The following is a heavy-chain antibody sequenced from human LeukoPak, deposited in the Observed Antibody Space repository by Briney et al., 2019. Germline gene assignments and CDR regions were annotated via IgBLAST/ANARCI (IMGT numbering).Heavy chain of an antibody. J-gene: IGHJ4*02. CDR3: ARAGDNSGYSDY. CDR2: INHRGRT. Sequence: PSETLSLTCAVYGGSFSGYYWSWIRQPPGKGLEWIGEINHRGRTNYNPSLKSRVTISVDTSKNQFSLKLSSVTAADTAVYYCARAGDNSGYSDYWGQGTLVTVSS. V-gene: IGHV4-34*01. D-gene: IGHD3-22*01. CDR1: GGSFSGYY.